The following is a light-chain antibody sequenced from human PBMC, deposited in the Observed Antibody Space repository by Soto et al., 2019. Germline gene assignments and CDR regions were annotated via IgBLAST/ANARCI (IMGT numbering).Light chain of an antibody. J-gene: IGKJ1*01. V-gene: IGKV2-28*01. CDR3: MPAISTRT. CDR1: QSLLHSNGRNY. Sequence: DIVMTQSPLSLPVTPGAPASISCRSSQSLLHSNGRNYLDWYLQKPGQSPQLLIYLGSNRASGVPDRFSGSGSGTDVTLKISRVEAEDVGVYYCMPAISTRTFGQGTRVEIK. CDR2: LGS.